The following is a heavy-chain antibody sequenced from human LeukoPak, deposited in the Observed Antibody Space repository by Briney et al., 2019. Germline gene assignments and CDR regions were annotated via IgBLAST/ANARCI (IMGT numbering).Heavy chain of an antibody. J-gene: IGHJ6*03. CDR3: ARGTATVKWYYYYYMDV. V-gene: IGHV1-46*01. CDR2: INPSGGST. CDR1: GYTFTSYY. Sequence: ASVKVSCKASGYTFTSYYMHWVRQAPGQGLEWMGIINPSGGSTSYAQKFQGRVTMTRDMSTSTVYMELSSLRSEDTAVYYCARGTATVKWYYYYYMDVWGKGTTVTVSS. D-gene: IGHD5-18*01.